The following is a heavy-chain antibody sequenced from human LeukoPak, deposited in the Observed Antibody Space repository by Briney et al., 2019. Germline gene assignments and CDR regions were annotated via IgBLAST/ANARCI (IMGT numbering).Heavy chain of an antibody. CDR3: ARDTIDSSGYRYFDY. CDR1: GDSFSSVTDY. Sequence: PSETLSLTCTVSGDSFSSVTDYWAWIRQPPGKGLEWIASGDYSGGTYYNPSLESRVAISADMSKNQFSLKLTSVTGADTAVYYCARDTIDSSGYRYFDYWGQGTLVTVSS. V-gene: IGHV4-39*07. J-gene: IGHJ4*02. CDR2: GDYSGGT. D-gene: IGHD3-22*01.